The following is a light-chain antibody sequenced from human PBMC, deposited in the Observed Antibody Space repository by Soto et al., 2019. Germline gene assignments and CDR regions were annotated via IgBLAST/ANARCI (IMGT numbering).Light chain of an antibody. J-gene: IGKJ5*01. CDR2: AAS. CDR3: QQSYSTRPIT. Sequence: DIQMTQSPSSLSASVGDRVAITCRASQSISNYLNWYQQKPGKPPKLMIYAASSLQSGVPSRFSGSGSGTDFTLTISSLQPEDFANYYCQQSYSTRPITFGQGTRLE. CDR1: QSISNY. V-gene: IGKV1-39*01.